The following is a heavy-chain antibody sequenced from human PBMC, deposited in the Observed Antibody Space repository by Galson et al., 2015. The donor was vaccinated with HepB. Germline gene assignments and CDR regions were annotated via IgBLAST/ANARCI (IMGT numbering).Heavy chain of an antibody. CDR1: GFTFTTYS. V-gene: IGHV3-48*02. J-gene: IGHJ3*02. Sequence: SLRLSCAASGFTFTTYSMDWVRQAPGKGLEWISYITGSSGSISYADSVKGRFTISRDNAKNPLYLQMNSLRDEDTAVYYCVTDRAWSFDNWGQGTMVTVSP. CDR3: VTDRAWSFDN. CDR2: ITGSSGSI. D-gene: IGHD2-8*02.